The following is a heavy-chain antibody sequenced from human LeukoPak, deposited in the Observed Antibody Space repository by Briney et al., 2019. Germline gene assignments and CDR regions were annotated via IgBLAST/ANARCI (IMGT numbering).Heavy chain of an antibody. CDR2: IIPIFGTA. J-gene: IGHJ3*02. CDR1: GGTFSSYA. V-gene: IGHV1-69*13. CDR3: ARDYGDYAPYDAFDI. Sequence: GASVKVSCKASGGTFSSYAIIWVRQAPGQGLEWMGGIIPIFGTANYAQKFQGRATITADESTSTAYMELSSLRSEDTAVYYCARDYGDYAPYDAFDIWGQGTMVTVSS. D-gene: IGHD4-17*01.